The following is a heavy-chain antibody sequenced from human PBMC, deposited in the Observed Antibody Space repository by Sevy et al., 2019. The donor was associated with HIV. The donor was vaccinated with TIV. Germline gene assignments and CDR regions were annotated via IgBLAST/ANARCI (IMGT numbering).Heavy chain of an antibody. D-gene: IGHD1-20*01. V-gene: IGHV3-23*01. CDR2: ISGSGGYT. Sequence: GSLRLSCAAAGFIFNSHAMSWVRQAPGKGLEWVSTISGSGGYTYYADYVQGRFTISRDNSKNTVDLQMNSLRAEDTAVYYCTNRGVVIITGFDYWGQGTMVTVSS. CDR3: TNRGVVIITGFDY. J-gene: IGHJ4*02. CDR1: GFIFNSHA.